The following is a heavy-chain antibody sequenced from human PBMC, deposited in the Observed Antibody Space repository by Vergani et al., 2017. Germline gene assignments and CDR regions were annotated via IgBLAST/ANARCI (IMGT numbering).Heavy chain of an antibody. CDR3: AKDQWEQLIPGH. D-gene: IGHD1-26*01. CDR1: GGSISSSSYY. CDR2: IRGSGGST. J-gene: IGHJ4*02. Sequence: LQLQESGPGLVKPSETLSLTCTVSGGSISSSSYYWGWIRQPPGKGLEWVSAIRGSGGSTYYADSVKGRFTISRDNSKNTLYLQMNSLRAEDTAVYYCAKDQWEQLIPGHWGQGTLVTVSS. V-gene: IGHV3-23*01.